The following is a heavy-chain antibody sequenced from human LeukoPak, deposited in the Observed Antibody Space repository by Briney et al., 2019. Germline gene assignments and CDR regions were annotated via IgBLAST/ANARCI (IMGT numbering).Heavy chain of an antibody. J-gene: IGHJ4*02. D-gene: IGHD6-6*01. CDR2: IYYSGST. Sequence: PSETLSLTCTVSGGSISSSSYYWGWIRQPPGKGLEWIGSIYYSGSTYYNPSLKSRVTISVDTSKNQFSLKLSSVTAADTAVYYCARDIRYSSSSNFDYWGQGTLVTVSS. CDR1: GGSISSSSYY. V-gene: IGHV4-39*07. CDR3: ARDIRYSSSSNFDY.